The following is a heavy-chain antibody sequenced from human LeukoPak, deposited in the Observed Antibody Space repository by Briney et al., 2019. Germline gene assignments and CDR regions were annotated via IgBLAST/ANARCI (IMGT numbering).Heavy chain of an antibody. D-gene: IGHD6-19*01. J-gene: IGHJ4*02. Sequence: GGSLRLSYAASGFTFSSYAMSWVRQAPGKGLEWVSAISGSGGSTYYADSVKGRFTISRDNSKNTLYLQMNSLRAEDTAVYYCAKKHSSGWSVPYFDYWGQGTLVTVSS. CDR1: GFTFSSYA. CDR3: AKKHSSGWSVPYFDY. V-gene: IGHV3-23*01. CDR2: ISGSGGST.